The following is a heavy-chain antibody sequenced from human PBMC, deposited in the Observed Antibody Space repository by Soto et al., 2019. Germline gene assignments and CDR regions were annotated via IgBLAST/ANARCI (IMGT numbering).Heavy chain of an antibody. V-gene: IGHV4-59*01. CDR3: ESTPVEVVSNNRFDT. J-gene: IGHJ5*01. Sequence: PSETLSLTCTVSGGSISSYYWSWIRQSPGKGLEWIAYIYYSGATNHNPSLKSRVTISVDTSKNQFSLKLSSATAAGTAVYYCESTPVEVVSNNRFDTWGRGTLVTVSS. CDR1: GGSISSYY. D-gene: IGHD2-15*01. CDR2: IYYSGAT.